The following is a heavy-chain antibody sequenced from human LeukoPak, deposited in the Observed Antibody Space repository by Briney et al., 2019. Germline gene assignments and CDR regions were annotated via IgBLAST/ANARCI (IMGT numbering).Heavy chain of an antibody. CDR1: GYSFSSHW. CDR3: ARLVNAPDFYYMDV. J-gene: IGHJ6*03. CDR2: IYPGDSET. D-gene: IGHD2-21*01. Sequence: GESLKISCKGSGYSFSSHWIAWVRQVPGKGLEWMGIIYPGDSETRYRPSFQGQVTISADKSISTAYLQWGSLKASDTAMYYCARLVNAPDFYYMDVWGKGTTVTVSS. V-gene: IGHV5-51*01.